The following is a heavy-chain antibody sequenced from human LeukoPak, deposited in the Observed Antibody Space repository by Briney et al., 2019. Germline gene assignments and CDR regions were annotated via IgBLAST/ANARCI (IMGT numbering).Heavy chain of an antibody. V-gene: IGHV4-39*07. D-gene: IGHD3-10*01. CDR3: ARDFLRFGEESWFDP. J-gene: IGHJ5*02. CDR1: GGSISSSSYY. CDR2: IYYSGST. Sequence: PSETLSLTCTVSGGSISSSSYYWGWIRQPPGKGLEWIGSIYYSGSTYYNPSLKSRVTISVDTSKNQFSLKLSSVTAADTAVYYCARDFLRFGEESWFDPWGQGTLVTVSS.